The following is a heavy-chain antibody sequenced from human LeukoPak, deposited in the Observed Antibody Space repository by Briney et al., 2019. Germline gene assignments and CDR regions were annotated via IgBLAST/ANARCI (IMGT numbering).Heavy chain of an antibody. Sequence: PGGSLRLSCTASGFTFGDYAMSWVRPAPGKGLEWVGFIRSKAYGGTTEYAASVKGRFTISRDDSKSIAYLQMNSLKTEDTAVYYCTRDPSSPIAAAGGYYYGMDVWGQGTTVTVSS. J-gene: IGHJ6*02. CDR3: TRDPSSPIAAAGGYYYGMDV. CDR1: GFTFGDYA. D-gene: IGHD6-13*01. CDR2: IRSKAYGGTT. V-gene: IGHV3-49*04.